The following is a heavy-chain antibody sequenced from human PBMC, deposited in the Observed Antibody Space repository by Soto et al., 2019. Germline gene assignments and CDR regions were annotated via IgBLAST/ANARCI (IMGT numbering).Heavy chain of an antibody. V-gene: IGHV1-69*13. CDR1: GGTFSSYA. D-gene: IGHD5-18*01. J-gene: IGHJ4*02. CDR3: ASEGKETAMAPFDY. CDR2: IIPIFGTA. Sequence: ASVKVSCKASGGTFSSYAISWVRQAPGQELEWMGGIIPIFGTANYAQKFQGRVTITADESTSTAYMELSSLRSEDTAVYYCASEGKETAMAPFDYGGKGPLVPVSS.